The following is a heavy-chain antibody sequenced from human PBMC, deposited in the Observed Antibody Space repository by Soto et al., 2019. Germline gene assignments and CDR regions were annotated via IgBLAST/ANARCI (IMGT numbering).Heavy chain of an antibody. CDR1: GFTFSSYG. J-gene: IGHJ6*03. CDR3: AKDLVYYGDYYYYMDV. Sequence: GVSLRLSCAASGFTFSSYGMHWVRQAPGKGLEWVAVISYDGSNKYYADSVKGRFTISRDNSKNTLYLQMNSLRAEDTAVYYCAKDLVYYGDYYYYMDVWGNGTTVTVSS. V-gene: IGHV3-30*18. D-gene: IGHD3-3*01. CDR2: ISYDGSNK.